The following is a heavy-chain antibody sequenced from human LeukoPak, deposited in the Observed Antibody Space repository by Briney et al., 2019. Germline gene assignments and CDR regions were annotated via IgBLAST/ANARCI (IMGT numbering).Heavy chain of an antibody. Sequence: ASVKVSCKASGYTLTGYYMHWVRQAPGQGLEWMGWINPNSGDTNYAQNFQGRVAMTWDTSITTTNMELSSLRSDDTAIYYCAKDGEGVTGFYYWGQGTLVTVSS. CDR2: INPNSGDT. CDR1: GYTLTGYY. V-gene: IGHV1-2*02. J-gene: IGHJ4*02. CDR3: AKDGEGVTGFYY. D-gene: IGHD3-9*01.